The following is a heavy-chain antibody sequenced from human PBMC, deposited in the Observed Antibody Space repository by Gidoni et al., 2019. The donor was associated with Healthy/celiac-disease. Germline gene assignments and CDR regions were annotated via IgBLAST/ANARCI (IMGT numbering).Heavy chain of an antibody. D-gene: IGHD2-15*01. J-gene: IGHJ4*02. CDR2: ISGSGGIT. V-gene: IGHV3-23*01. Sequence: EVQLLESGGGLVQPGGSLRLSCAVPGFTFSSYAMSWVRQAPGKGLEWVSDISGSGGITYYADSVKGRFTISRDNSKNTLYLQMNSLRAEDTAVYYCAKGLYCSGGSCYSGVWYFDYWGQGTLVTVSS. CDR3: AKGLYCSGGSCYSGVWYFDY. CDR1: GFTFSSYA.